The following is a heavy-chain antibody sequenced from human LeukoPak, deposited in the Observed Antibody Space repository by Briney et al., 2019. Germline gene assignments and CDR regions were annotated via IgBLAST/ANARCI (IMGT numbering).Heavy chain of an antibody. CDR3: ARGNGYNNLDY. CDR1: GGSISTYY. Sequence: SGTLSLTCTVSGGSISTYYWSWIRQPPGKGLEWIGYIYYSGSTNYNPSLKSRVTISVDTSKNQFSLKLSSVTAADTAVYYCARGNGYNNLDYWGQGTLVTVSS. D-gene: IGHD5-24*01. CDR2: IYYSGST. V-gene: IGHV4-59*01. J-gene: IGHJ4*02.